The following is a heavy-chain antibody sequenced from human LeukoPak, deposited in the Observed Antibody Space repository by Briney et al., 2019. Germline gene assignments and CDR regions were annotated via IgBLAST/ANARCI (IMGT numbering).Heavy chain of an antibody. D-gene: IGHD6-13*01. V-gene: IGHV4-59*08. CDR2: ISYSGNT. CDR3: ARQSAAAWYYFDY. Sequence: PSETLSLTCTVSGVSISSYYWSWIRQPPGQGLEWIGYISYSGNTNYNPSLKSRITISGDTSKNQFSLKLGSVTAADTAVYYCARQSAAAWYYFDYWGQGTLVTVSS. J-gene: IGHJ4*02. CDR1: GVSISSYY.